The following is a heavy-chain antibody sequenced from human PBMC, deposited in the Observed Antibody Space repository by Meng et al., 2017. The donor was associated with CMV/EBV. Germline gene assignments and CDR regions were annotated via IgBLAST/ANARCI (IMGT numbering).Heavy chain of an antibody. D-gene: IGHD3-10*01. CDR3: ARVMVRGVISAFDI. V-gene: IGHV4-30-4*08. CDR1: GGSISSGDYY. J-gene: IGHJ3*02. Sequence: VQLQDPAPGLLKPSPTLSLPSTAPGGSISSGDYYWSWIRQPPGKGLEWIGYIYYSGSTYYNPSLKSRVTISVDTSKNQFSLKLSSVTAADTAVYYCARVMVRGVISAFDIWGQGTMVTVSS. CDR2: IYYSGST.